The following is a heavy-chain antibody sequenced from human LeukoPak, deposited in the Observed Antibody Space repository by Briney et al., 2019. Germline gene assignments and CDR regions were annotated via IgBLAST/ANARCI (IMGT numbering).Heavy chain of an antibody. V-gene: IGHV1-2*06. D-gene: IGHD5-18*01. CDR3: ARVGYSYGYDFDY. CDR2: INPNSGGT. J-gene: IGHJ4*02. CDR1: GYTYTGYY. Sequence: ASVRVSCKASGYTYTGYYMHWVRQAPGQALEWMGRINPNSGGTNYAQKFQGRVTMTRDTSISTAYMELSRLRSDDTAVYYCARVGYSYGYDFDYWGQGTLVTVSS.